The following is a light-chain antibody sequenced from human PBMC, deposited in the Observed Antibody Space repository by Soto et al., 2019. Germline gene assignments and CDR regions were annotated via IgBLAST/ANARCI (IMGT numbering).Light chain of an antibody. J-gene: IGLJ2*01. CDR1: SSDVGGYNY. Sequence: QSALTQPASVSGSPGQSITISCTGTSSDVGGYNYVSWYQQYPGKAPKLMVYEVSNRPSGVSNRFSGSKSGNTASLTISGLQAEDEADYYCSSYTKNSTLVFGGGTKLTVL. CDR2: EVS. CDR3: SSYTKNSTLV. V-gene: IGLV2-14*01.